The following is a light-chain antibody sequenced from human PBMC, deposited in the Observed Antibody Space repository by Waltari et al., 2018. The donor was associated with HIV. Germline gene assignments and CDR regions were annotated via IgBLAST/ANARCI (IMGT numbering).Light chain of an antibody. V-gene: IGKV3-11*01. CDR2: GAS. J-gene: IGKJ4*01. Sequence: ELVLTQSPATLSLSPGETATLSCRASQSVSSYLAWYQQKPGQAPRLLIYGASNRATGIPARFSGSGSGTDFTLTISSLEPEDFAVYYCQQRSNWPALTFGGGTKVEIK. CDR1: QSVSSY. CDR3: QQRSNWPALT.